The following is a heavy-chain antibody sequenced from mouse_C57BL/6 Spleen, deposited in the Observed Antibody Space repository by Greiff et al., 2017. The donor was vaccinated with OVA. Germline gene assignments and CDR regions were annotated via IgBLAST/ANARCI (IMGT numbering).Heavy chain of an antibody. D-gene: IGHD2-4*01. J-gene: IGHJ2*01. Sequence: VQLQQSGPELVKPGASVKISCKASGYSFTDYYMNWVKQSNGKSLEWIGVINPNYGTTSYNQKFKGKATLTVDQSSSTAYMQLNSLTSEDSAGYYCARGVYYDCDGDAFDYWGQGTTLTVSS. CDR2: INPNYGTT. CDR1: GYSFTDYY. V-gene: IGHV1-39*01. CDR3: ARGVYYDCDGDAFDY.